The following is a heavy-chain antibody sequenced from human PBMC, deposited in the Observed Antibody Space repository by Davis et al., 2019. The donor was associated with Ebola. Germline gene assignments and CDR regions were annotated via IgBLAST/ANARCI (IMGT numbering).Heavy chain of an antibody. V-gene: IGHV4-34*01. J-gene: IGHJ5*02. Sequence: SETLSLTCAVYGGSFSGYYWSWIRQPPGKGLEWIGEINHSGSTNYNPSLKRRVTISVDTSKNQFSLKLSSVTAADTAVYYCARAIGGRGGWFDPWGQGTLVTVSS. D-gene: IGHD3-16*01. CDR2: INHSGST. CDR3: ARAIGGRGGWFDP. CDR1: GGSFSGYY.